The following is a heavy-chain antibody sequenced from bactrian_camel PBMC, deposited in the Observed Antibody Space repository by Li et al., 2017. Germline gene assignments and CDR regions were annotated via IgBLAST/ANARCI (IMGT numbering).Heavy chain of an antibody. J-gene: IGHJ4*01. Sequence: HVQLVESGGGLVQPGGSLRLSCVASGFTFSNYYMNWVRQAPGKGLEWVSSTYSDGSNTNYTDSVKGRFTISRDNAKNTVYLQMNSLKSEDTALYYCATLDLPWRWGPEYNYWGQGTQVTVS. V-gene: IGHV3-2*01. CDR2: TYSDGSNT. CDR3: ATLDLPWRWGPEYNY. D-gene: IGHD1*01. CDR1: GFTFSNYY.